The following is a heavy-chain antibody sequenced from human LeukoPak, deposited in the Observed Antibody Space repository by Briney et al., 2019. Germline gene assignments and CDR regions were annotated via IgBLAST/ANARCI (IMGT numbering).Heavy chain of an antibody. CDR1: GGFFSGYY. Sequence: SETLSLTCAVYGGFFSGYYWSWIRQPPGKGLEWIGEINHSGSTNYNPSLKSRVTISVDTSKNQFSLKLSSVTAADTAVYYCARLPVVPATIDYWGQGTLVTVSS. V-gene: IGHV4-34*01. J-gene: IGHJ4*02. D-gene: IGHD2-2*01. CDR3: ARLPVVPATIDY. CDR2: INHSGST.